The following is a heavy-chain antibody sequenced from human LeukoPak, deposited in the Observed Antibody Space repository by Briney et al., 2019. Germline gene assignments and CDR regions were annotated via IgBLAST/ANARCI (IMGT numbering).Heavy chain of an antibody. CDR3: ARGQLLRYFDWLRHGMEV. D-gene: IGHD3-9*01. Sequence: KASETLSLTCAVYGGSFRGYYWNWIRQPPGKGLEWIGEINHSGSTNYNPSLKSRVTISVDTSKNQFSLKLSSVTAADTAVYYCARGQLLRYFDWLRHGMEVWGKGTTVTASS. J-gene: IGHJ6*04. CDR1: GGSFRGYY. V-gene: IGHV4-34*01. CDR2: INHSGST.